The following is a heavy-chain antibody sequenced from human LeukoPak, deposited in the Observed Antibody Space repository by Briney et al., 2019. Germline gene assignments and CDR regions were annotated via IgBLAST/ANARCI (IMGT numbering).Heavy chain of an antibody. J-gene: IGHJ4*02. D-gene: IGHD3-10*01. CDR3: TTGIRGD. CDR1: GFTFSSYA. CDR2: IASETDGGAT. V-gene: IGHV3-15*04. Sequence: GGSLRLSCAASGFTFSSYAMNWVRQAPGEGLDWVGRIASETDGGATGYAAPVKGRFTISRDDSKNTLNLQMNSLKTEDTAVYYCTTGIRGDWGQGTLVTVSS.